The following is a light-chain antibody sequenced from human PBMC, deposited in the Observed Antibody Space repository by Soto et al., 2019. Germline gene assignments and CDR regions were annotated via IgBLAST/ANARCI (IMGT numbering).Light chain of an antibody. V-gene: IGKV3-20*01. CDR2: GAS. Sequence: EIVLTQSPGTLSMSPGERATLSCRASLSLSSSYIAWYQQKPGQAPRLLIYGASNRATGIPDRFSGSGSGTDFTLTISRLEPEDFAVYYCQQYDNSPFTFGPGTKVDIK. CDR3: QQYDNSPFT. CDR1: LSLSSSY. J-gene: IGKJ3*01.